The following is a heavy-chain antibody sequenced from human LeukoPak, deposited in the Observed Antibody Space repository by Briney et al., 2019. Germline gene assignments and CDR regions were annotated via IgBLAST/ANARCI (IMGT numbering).Heavy chain of an antibody. D-gene: IGHD3-10*01. CDR2: IGGSGTRT. J-gene: IGHJ4*02. V-gene: IGHV3-23*01. CDR1: GFTFSSYA. Sequence: QSGGSLRLSCAASGFTFSSYAMSWVRQAPGKGLEWVSSIGGSGTRTYYADSVKGRFTISRDTSKNTLYLQMNSLRAEDAAVYYCAKYRGFGDSYDSWGQGTLVTVSS. CDR3: AKYRGFGDSYDS.